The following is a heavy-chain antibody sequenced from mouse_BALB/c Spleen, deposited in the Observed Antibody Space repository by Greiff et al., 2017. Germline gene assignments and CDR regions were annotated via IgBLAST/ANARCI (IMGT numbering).Heavy chain of an antibody. Sequence: VQLQQSGAELARPGASVKMSCKASGYTFTSYTMHWVKQRPGQGLEWIGYINPSSGYTNYNQKFKDKATLTVDKSSSTAYMQLSSLTSEDSAVYYCTREGGNYFDYWGQGTTLTVSS. CDR1: GYTFTSYT. CDR2: INPSSGYT. V-gene: IGHV1-4*01. J-gene: IGHJ2*01. CDR3: TREGGNYFDY.